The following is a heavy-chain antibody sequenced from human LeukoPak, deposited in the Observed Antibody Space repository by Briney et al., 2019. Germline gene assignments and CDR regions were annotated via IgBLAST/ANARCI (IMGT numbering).Heavy chain of an antibody. CDR2: IHPSGGST. Sequence: ASVTVSCKASGYTFTHFYMHWLRQAPGQGLEWMGVIHPSGGSTSYAQKFQGRVTMTTDTSTSTVYMELSSLRSEDTALYYCARITMTTSGWYFDLWGRGTLVTVSS. V-gene: IGHV1-46*01. CDR1: GYTFTHFY. J-gene: IGHJ2*01. CDR3: ARITMTTSGWYFDL. D-gene: IGHD3-22*01.